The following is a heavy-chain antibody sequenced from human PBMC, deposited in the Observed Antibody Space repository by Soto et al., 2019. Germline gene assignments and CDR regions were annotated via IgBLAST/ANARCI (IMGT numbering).Heavy chain of an antibody. J-gene: IGHJ5*02. CDR1: GYTFTSYG. D-gene: IGHD3-3*01. V-gene: IGHV1-18*01. CDR2: ISAYNGNT. Sequence: GASVKVSCKASGYTFTSYGISWVRQAPGQGLEWMGWISAYNGNTNYAQKLQGRVTMTTDTSTSTAYMELRSLRSDDTAMYYCARDMSYDFWSGYSWFDPWGQGTLVTVSS. CDR3: ARDMSYDFWSGYSWFDP.